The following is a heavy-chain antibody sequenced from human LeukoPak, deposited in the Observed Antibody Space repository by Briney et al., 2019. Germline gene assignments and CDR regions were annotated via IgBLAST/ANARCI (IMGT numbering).Heavy chain of an antibody. CDR3: ARVPDCSSTSCYRGLFDY. V-gene: IGHV3-23*01. CDR1: GFTFSSYA. Sequence: PGGSLRLSCAASGFTFSSYAMSWVRQAPGKGLEWVSAISGSGGSTYYADSVKGRFTISRDNSKNTLYLQMNSLRAEDTAVYYCARVPDCSSTSCYRGLFDYWGQGTLVTVSS. D-gene: IGHD2-2*01. J-gene: IGHJ4*02. CDR2: ISGSGGST.